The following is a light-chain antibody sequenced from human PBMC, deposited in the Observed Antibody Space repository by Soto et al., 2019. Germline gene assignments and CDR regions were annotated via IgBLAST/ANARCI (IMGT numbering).Light chain of an antibody. Sequence: SALTQPASVSGSHGQSITISCTGNSSDVGGYNYVSWYQQHPGKAPKLMIYDVSNRPSGVSNRFSGSKSGNTASLTISWLQAEDEADYYCSSYTSSSTYVVGPGTKVTVL. V-gene: IGLV2-14*01. CDR3: SSYTSSSTYV. CDR1: SSDVGGYNY. CDR2: DVS. J-gene: IGLJ1*01.